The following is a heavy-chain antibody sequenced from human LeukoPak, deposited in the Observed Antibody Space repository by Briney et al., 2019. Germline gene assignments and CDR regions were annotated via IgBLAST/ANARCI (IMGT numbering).Heavy chain of an antibody. J-gene: IGHJ3*02. CDR1: GYTFTSYG. V-gene: IGHV1-18*01. CDR3: ARVRGYSQQDAFDI. CDR2: ISAYNGNT. D-gene: IGHD2-15*01. Sequence: ASVNVSCKASGYTFTSYGISWVRQAPGQGLEWMGWISAYNGNTNYAQKLQGRVTMTTDTSTSTAYMELRSLRSDDTAVYYCARVRGYSQQDAFDIWGQGTMVTVSS.